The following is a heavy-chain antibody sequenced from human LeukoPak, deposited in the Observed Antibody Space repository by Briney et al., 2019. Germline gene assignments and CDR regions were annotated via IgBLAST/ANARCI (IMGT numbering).Heavy chain of an antibody. CDR2: IWYDGSNK. J-gene: IGHJ5*02. V-gene: IGHV3-33*01. CDR3: AREYSSGWSAGWFDP. CDR1: GFTFSSYG. Sequence: PGGSLRLSCAASGFTFSSYGMHWVRQAPGKGLEWVAVIWYDGSNKYYADSVKGRFTISRDNSKNTLYLQMNSLRAEDTAVYYCAREYSSGWSAGWFDPWGQRTLVTLSS. D-gene: IGHD6-19*01.